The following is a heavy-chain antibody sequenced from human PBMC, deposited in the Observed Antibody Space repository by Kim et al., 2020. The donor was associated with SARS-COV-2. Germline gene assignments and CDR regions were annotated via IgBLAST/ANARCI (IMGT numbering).Heavy chain of an antibody. V-gene: IGHV4-39*01. CDR1: GGSISSSSYY. J-gene: IGHJ4*02. CDR2: IYYSGST. Sequence: SETLSLTCTVSGGSISSSSYYWGWIRQPPGKGLEWIGSIYYSGSTYYNPSLKSRVTISVDTSKNQFSLKLSSVTAADTAVYYCASPSEGYYYGSGSRGYFDYWGQGTLVTVSS. CDR3: ASPSEGYYYGSGSRGYFDY. D-gene: IGHD3-10*01.